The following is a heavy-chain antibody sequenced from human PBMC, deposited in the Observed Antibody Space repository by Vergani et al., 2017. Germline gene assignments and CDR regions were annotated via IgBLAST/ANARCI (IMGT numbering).Heavy chain of an antibody. CDR1: GASIRSRNYY. D-gene: IGHD6-19*01. CDR2: IYYSGGT. CDR3: AGHFTVEWLVKLGWIDP. V-gene: IGHV4-39*01. Sequence: QLQLQESGPGLVKPSATLSLPCSVSGASIRSRNYYWGWIRQPPGKGLGWIASIYYSGGTHYNPSLKCRVTISVDTSKNQFSLKLSSVTAADTAVYFCAGHFTVEWLVKLGWIDPWGQGILVTVSS. J-gene: IGHJ5*02.